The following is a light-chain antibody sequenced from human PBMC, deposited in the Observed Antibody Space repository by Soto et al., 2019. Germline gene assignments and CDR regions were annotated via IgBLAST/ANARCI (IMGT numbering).Light chain of an antibody. CDR1: QIVSSY. Sequence: EIVLTQSPATLSLSPGERATLSCRASQIVSSYLAWYQQKPGQAPRLLIYDASNRATAIPARFSGSGSGTDFTLTISSLEPEDFAVYYCQKRSNWPITFVPGTKVEIK. CDR2: DAS. J-gene: IGKJ3*01. CDR3: QKRSNWPIT. V-gene: IGKV3-11*01.